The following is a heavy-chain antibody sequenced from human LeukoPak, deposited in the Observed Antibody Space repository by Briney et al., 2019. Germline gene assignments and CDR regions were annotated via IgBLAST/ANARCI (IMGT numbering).Heavy chain of an antibody. CDR3: AKGQYCSSTSCHAYYYYGMDV. V-gene: IGHV3-23*01. J-gene: IGHJ6*02. D-gene: IGHD2-2*01. Sequence: GGSLRLSCAASGFTFSSYAMSWVRQAPGKGLEWVSAISGSGGSTYYADSVKGRFTISRDNSKSTLYLQMNSLRAEDTAVYYCAKGQYCSSTSCHAYYYYGMDVWGQGTTVTVSS. CDR1: GFTFSSYA. CDR2: ISGSGGST.